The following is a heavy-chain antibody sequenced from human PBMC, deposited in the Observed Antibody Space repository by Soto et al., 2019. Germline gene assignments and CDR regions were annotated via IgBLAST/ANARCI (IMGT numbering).Heavy chain of an antibody. J-gene: IGHJ6*02. CDR3: AKGQYYYDSSGYRTFIYGMDV. CDR1: GFTFSSYA. Sequence: EVQLLESGGGLVQPGGSLRLSCAASGFTFSSYAMSWVRQAPGKGLEWVSAISGSGGSTYYADSVKGRFTISRDNSKNTLYLQMNSLRAEDTAVYYCAKGQYYYDSSGYRTFIYGMDVWGQGTTVTVSS. CDR2: ISGSGGST. D-gene: IGHD3-22*01. V-gene: IGHV3-23*01.